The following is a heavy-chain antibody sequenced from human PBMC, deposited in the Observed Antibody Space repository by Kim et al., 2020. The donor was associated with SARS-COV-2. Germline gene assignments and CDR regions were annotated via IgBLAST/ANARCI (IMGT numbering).Heavy chain of an antibody. CDR2: IYYSGST. V-gene: IGHV4-59*13. CDR1: GGSISSYY. Sequence: SETLSLTCTVSGGSISSYYWSWIRQPPGKGLEWIGYIYYSGSTNYNPSLKSRVTISVDTSKNQFSLKLSSVTAADTAVYYCARTYSSSDYWGQGTLVTVS. CDR3: ARTYSSSDY. J-gene: IGHJ4*02. D-gene: IGHD6-6*01.